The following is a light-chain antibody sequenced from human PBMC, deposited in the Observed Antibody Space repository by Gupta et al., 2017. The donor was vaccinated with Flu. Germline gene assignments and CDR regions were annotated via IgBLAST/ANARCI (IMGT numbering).Light chain of an antibody. CDR3: CSYAGTYTWV. CDR2: DVS. Sequence: TSNDIGGHNYVSWYQQHPGKAPKLLIYDVSKWPSGLPDRFSGSKSGNTASLTISGLQPEDEADYYCCSYAGTYTWVFGGGTKVTVL. J-gene: IGLJ3*02. CDR1: SNDIGGHNY. V-gene: IGLV2-11*01.